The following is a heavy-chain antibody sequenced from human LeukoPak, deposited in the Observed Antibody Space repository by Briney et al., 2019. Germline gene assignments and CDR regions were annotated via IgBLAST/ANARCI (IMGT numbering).Heavy chain of an antibody. Sequence: SETLSLTCTVSSGSVNSGSYYWNWIRQPPGKGLEWIGYIYYSGSTIYNPSLKSRVTISVDTAKDQFSLKLSSVTAADTAVYYCARGTYGDYVISAFDIWGQGTMVTVSS. D-gene: IGHD4-17*01. CDR2: IYYSGST. V-gene: IGHV4-61*01. CDR1: SGSVNSGSYY. CDR3: ARGTYGDYVISAFDI. J-gene: IGHJ3*02.